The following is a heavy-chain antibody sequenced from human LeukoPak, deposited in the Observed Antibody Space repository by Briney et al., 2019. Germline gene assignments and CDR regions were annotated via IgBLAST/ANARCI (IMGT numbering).Heavy chain of an antibody. D-gene: IGHD5-18*01. CDR1: GGSISSYY. CDR3: AREGVREDTGSIFDY. V-gene: IGHV4-4*07. Sequence: PSETLSLTCTVSGGSISSYYWSWIRQPAGKGLEWIGRIYTSGSTNYNPSLKSRVTMSVDTSKNQFSLKLSSVTAADTAMYYCAREGVREDTGSIFDYWGQGTLVTVSS. J-gene: IGHJ4*02. CDR2: IYTSGST.